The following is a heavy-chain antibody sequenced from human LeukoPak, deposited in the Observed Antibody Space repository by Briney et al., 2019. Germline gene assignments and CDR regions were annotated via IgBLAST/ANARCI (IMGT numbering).Heavy chain of an antibody. CDR1: GFTFSSHV. V-gene: IGHV3-7*01. J-gene: IGHJ4*02. D-gene: IGHD1-26*01. CDR2: IRQDGGLK. CDR3: AREIVGAIKSYFDY. Sequence: GGSLRLSCAASGFTFSSHVMHWVRQAPGKGLEWVANIRQDGGLKHYVDSVKGRFTISRDNAENSLYLQMNSLRAEDTAVYYCAREIVGAIKSYFDYWGQGTLVTASS.